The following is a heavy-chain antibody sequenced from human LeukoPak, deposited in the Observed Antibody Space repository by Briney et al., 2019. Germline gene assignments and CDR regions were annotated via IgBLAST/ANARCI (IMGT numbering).Heavy chain of an antibody. CDR1: GFTFSSSW. CDR2: IKQDESEK. CDR3: ARDSTYATRFDY. V-gene: IGHV3-7*01. Sequence: GGSLRLSCAASGFTFSSSWMSWVRQAPGKGLEWVANIKQDESEKYYVDSVKGRFTISRDNAKNSLYLQMDILRAEDTAVYYCARDSTYATRFDYWGQGTLVTVSS. J-gene: IGHJ4*02. D-gene: IGHD2-15*01.